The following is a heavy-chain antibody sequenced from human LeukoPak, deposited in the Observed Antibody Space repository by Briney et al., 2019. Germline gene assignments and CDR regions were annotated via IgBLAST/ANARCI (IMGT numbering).Heavy chain of an antibody. CDR2: IYYTGST. V-gene: IGHV4-39*01. Sequence: SETLSLTCTVSGGSITSSSYYWGWIRQPPGKGLEWIGSIYYTGSTFYNPSLKSLVTISADTSKNQFSLKLNSVTAADTAVYYCARHEMLLWSRDAFDIWGQGTMVTVSS. CDR1: GGSITSSSYY. CDR3: ARHEMLLWSRDAFDI. D-gene: IGHD3-10*01. J-gene: IGHJ3*02.